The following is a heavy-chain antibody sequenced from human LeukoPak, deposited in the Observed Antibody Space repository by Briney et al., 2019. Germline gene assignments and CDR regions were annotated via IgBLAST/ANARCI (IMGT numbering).Heavy chain of an antibody. CDR3: ARVGWDSSSSPYFQH. J-gene: IGHJ1*01. D-gene: IGHD6-6*01. CDR2: IYYSGST. V-gene: IGHV4-31*11. Sequence: SETLSLTCAVYGGSFSGYYWSWIRQHPGKGLEWIGYIYYSGSTYYNPSLKSRVTISVDTSKNQFSLKLSSVTAADTAVYYCARVGWDSSSSPYFQHWGQGTLVTVSS. CDR1: GGSFSGYY.